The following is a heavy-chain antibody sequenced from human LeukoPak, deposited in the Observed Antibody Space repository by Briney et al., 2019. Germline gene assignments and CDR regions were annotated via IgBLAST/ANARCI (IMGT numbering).Heavy chain of an antibody. CDR2: IYPGDSDT. Sequence: GESLKISCKGSGYSFTIYWIGWVRQMPGKGLGWVGIIYPGDSDTRYSPSFQGQVTISADRSINPAYLHWSSLEASDTAIYYCARRLKNSNGWTFDYWGQGTLVTVSS. J-gene: IGHJ4*02. V-gene: IGHV5-51*01. D-gene: IGHD6-19*01. CDR3: ARRLKNSNGWTFDY. CDR1: GYSFTIYW.